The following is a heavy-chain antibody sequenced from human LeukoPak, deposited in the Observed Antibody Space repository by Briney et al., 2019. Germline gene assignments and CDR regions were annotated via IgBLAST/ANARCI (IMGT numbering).Heavy chain of an antibody. CDR3: ARDSEMATLDY. CDR2: IWYDGSNK. D-gene: IGHD5-24*01. J-gene: IGHJ4*02. Sequence: GGSLRLSCAASGFTFSSYAMHWVRQAPGKGLEWVAVIWYDGSNKYYADSVKGRFTISRDNSKNTLYLQMNSLRAEDTAVYYCARDSEMATLDYWGQGTLVTVSS. CDR1: GFTFSSYA. V-gene: IGHV3-33*08.